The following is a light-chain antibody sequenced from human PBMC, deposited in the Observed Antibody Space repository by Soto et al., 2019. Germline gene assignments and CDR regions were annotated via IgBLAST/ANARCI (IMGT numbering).Light chain of an antibody. Sequence: IVMTQSPGTLSLSAGERATLSFMASQSVDSKLSWYQQKPGQAPRLLIYDASNRATGIPARFSGSGSGTDFTLTISSLEPEDFAVYYCQQRSNWPPWTFGQGTKVDIK. CDR2: DAS. CDR3: QQRSNWPPWT. J-gene: IGKJ1*01. CDR1: QSVDSK. V-gene: IGKV3-11*01.